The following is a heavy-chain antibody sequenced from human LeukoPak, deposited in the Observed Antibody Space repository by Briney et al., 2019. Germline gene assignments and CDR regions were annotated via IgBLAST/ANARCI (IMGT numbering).Heavy chain of an antibody. V-gene: IGHV3-23*01. J-gene: IGHJ6*02. D-gene: IGHD2-2*01. CDR3: AKDYCSSTSCPNDYYYYGMDV. CDR2: LYGNGAGI. Sequence: HAGGSLRLSCTASGFPFSTYAMNWVRQAPGKGLEWVAGLYGNGAGIQYADSVKGRFTISRDNSKNTLYLQMNSLRAEDTAVYYCAKDYCSSTSCPNDYYYYGMDVWGQGTTVTVSS. CDR1: GFPFSTYA.